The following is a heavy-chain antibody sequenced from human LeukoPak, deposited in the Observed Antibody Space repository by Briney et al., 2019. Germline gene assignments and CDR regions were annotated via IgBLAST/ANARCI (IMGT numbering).Heavy chain of an antibody. CDR2: ISSSGST. CDR1: GDSISSGDYY. Sequence: PSQTLSLTGTGSGDSISSGDYYWSWIRQPAGKGLEWIARISSSGSTNYNPSLKSRVTISVDTSKNQFSLKLSSVTAADTAVYYCARLGYCSSTSCYGDYYYYYMDVWGKGTTVTISS. J-gene: IGHJ6*03. V-gene: IGHV4-61*02. CDR3: ARLGYCSSTSCYGDYYYYYMDV. D-gene: IGHD2-2*01.